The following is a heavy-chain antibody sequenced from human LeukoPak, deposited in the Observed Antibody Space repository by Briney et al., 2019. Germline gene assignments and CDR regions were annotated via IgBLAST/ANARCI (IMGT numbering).Heavy chain of an antibody. CDR3: AREPESGIHADY. V-gene: IGHV1-69*04. J-gene: IGHJ4*02. CDR2: IIPILGIA. Sequence: SVKVSCKASGGTFSSYAISWVRQAPGQGLEWVGRIIPILGIANYAQKFQGRVTITADKSTSTAYMELSSLRSEDTAVYYCAREPESGIHADYWGQGTLVTVSS. CDR1: GGTFSSYA.